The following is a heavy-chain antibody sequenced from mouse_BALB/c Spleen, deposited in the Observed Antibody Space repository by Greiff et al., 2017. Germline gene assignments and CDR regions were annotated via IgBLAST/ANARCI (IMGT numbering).Heavy chain of an antibody. CDR2: IRLKSNNYAT. J-gene: IGHJ1*01. V-gene: IGHV6-6*02. CDR1: GFTFSNYW. CDR3: TRGANYYGSSYWYFDV. Sequence: EVKLVESGGGLVQPGGSMKLSCVASGFTFSNYWMNWVRQSPEKGLEWVAEIRLKSNNYATHYAESVKGRFTISRDDSKSSVYLQMNNLRAEDTGIYYCTRGANYYGSSYWYFDVWGAGTTVTVSS. D-gene: IGHD1-1*01.